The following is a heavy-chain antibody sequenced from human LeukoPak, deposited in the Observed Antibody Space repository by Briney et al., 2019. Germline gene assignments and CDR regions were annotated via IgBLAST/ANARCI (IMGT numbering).Heavy chain of an antibody. J-gene: IGHJ3*02. CDR2: IYHSGIT. V-gene: IGHV4-38-2*02. D-gene: IGHD3-9*01. Sequence: SETLSLTCIVSGYSISGGYYWDWIRQPPGKGLEWIGSIYHSGITYYNPSLKSRVTISVDTSKNQFSLKLSSVTAADTAVYYCARVRVKRYFDSYWGYGAFDIWGQGTMVTVSS. CDR1: GYSISGGYY. CDR3: ARVRVKRYFDSYWGYGAFDI.